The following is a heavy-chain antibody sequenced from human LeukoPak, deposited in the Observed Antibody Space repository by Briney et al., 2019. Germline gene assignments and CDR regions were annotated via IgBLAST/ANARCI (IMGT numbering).Heavy chain of an antibody. CDR1: GFTFSNAW. CDR3: TTTFVKWQQTIGPYYYGMDV. D-gene: IGHD6-13*01. CDR2: IKSKTDGGTT. J-gene: IGHJ6*02. V-gene: IGHV3-15*01. Sequence: KPGGSLRLSCAASGFTFSNAWMSWVRQAPGKGLEWVGRIKSKTDGGTTDYAAPVKGRFTISRDDSKNTLYLQMNSLKTEDTAVYYCTTTFVKWQQTIGPYYYGMDVWGQGTTVTVSS.